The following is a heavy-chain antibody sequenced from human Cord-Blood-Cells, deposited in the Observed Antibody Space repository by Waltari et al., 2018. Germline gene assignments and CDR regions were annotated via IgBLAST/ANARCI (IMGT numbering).Heavy chain of an antibody. Sequence: QVQLQRGCAGLLTPSETLSLTCAVYGGSFSGYYWSWIRQPPGKGLEWIGEINHSGSTNYNPSLKSRVTTSVDTSKNQFSLKLSSVTAADTAVYYCARGMHCSGGSCPIDYWGQGTLVTVSS. CDR1: GGSFSGYY. D-gene: IGHD2-15*01. V-gene: IGHV4-34*01. J-gene: IGHJ4*02. CDR3: ARGMHCSGGSCPIDY. CDR2: INHSGST.